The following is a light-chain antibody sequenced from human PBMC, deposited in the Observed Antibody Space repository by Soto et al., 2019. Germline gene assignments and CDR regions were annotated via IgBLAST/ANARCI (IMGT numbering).Light chain of an antibody. CDR3: QQANSFPIT. CDR2: DAS. CDR1: QDISRW. Sequence: DTHVAQNIAWVSASVVVSVAITGGASQDISRWLAWYQQPPGKAPKLLIHDASNLQTGVPSRFSGSGSGTDFTLPITRLQPEDFGTYYCQQANSFPITFAQGTRLEIK. V-gene: IGKV1-12*01. J-gene: IGKJ5*01.